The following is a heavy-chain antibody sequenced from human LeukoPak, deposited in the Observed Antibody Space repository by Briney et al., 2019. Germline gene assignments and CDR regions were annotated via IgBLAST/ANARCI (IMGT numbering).Heavy chain of an antibody. CDR1: GGSISSSSSY. CDR3: ARHATLGIPVPWYFDY. D-gene: IGHD7-27*01. CDR2: IYYSGST. Sequence: SETLSLTCTVSGGSISSSSSYWGWIRQPPGKGLEWIGSIYYSGSTYYNPSLKSRVTISVDTSKNQFSLKLSSVTAADTAVYYCARHATLGIPVPWYFDYWGQGTLVTVSS. J-gene: IGHJ4*02. V-gene: IGHV4-39*01.